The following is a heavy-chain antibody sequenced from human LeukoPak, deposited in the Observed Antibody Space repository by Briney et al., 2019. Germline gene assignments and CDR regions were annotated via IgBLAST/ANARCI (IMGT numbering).Heavy chain of an antibody. D-gene: IGHD3-9*01. J-gene: IGHJ4*02. CDR3: ARGGLRYFAPFDY. V-gene: IGHV3-66*01. CDR1: GFTVSSNY. CDR2: IYSGGST. Sequence: PGGSLRLSCAASGFTVSSNYMSWVRQAPGKGLEWVSVIYSGGSTYYADSVKGRFTISRDNSKNTLYLQMNSLRAEDTAVYYCARGGLRYFAPFDYWGQGTLVTVSS.